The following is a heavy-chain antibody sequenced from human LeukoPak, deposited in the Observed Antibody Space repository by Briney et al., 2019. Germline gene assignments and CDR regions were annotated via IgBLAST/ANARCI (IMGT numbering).Heavy chain of an antibody. CDR1: GYTFTGYY. V-gene: IGHV1-2*02. CDR3: ARDRIVGAYEYDY. D-gene: IGHD1-26*01. Sequence: ASVKVSCKASGYTFTGYYTHWVRQAPGQGLEWMGWINPNSGDTNYAQKFQGRVAMTRDTSISTAYMELSRLRSDDTAVYYCARDRIVGAYEYDYWGQGTLVTVSS. J-gene: IGHJ4*02. CDR2: INPNSGDT.